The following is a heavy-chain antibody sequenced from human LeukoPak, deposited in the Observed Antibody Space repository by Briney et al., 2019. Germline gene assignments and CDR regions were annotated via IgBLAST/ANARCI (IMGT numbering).Heavy chain of an antibody. CDR2: ISSSSSYI. D-gene: IGHD2-15*01. Sequence: AGGSLRLSCAASGLTFGTYSMNWVRQAPGKGLEWVSSISSSSSYIYYEDSVKGRFTISRDNAKNSLYLQMNSLRAEDTAVYYCARGSLVVVVAATPNSEPFQHWGQGTLVTVSS. CDR1: GLTFGTYS. CDR3: ARGSLVVVVAATPNSEPFQH. V-gene: IGHV3-21*04. J-gene: IGHJ1*01.